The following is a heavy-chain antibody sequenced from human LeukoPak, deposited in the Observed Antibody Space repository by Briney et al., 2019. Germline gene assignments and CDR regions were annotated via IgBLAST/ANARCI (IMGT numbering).Heavy chain of an antibody. J-gene: IGHJ3*01. CDR3: AREPVPQDYGDTVNAYDL. D-gene: IGHD4-17*01. CDR1: GRSLSGHY. CDR2: IHHDGRT. Sequence: SETLALTCAVYGRSLSGHYWSWIRQSPGKGLEWIGDIHHDGRTKYSPSLKSRVSILLDTSKNEVSLRLTPVTAADTALYFCAREPVPQDYGDTVNAYDLWGQGTMVIVSS. V-gene: IGHV4-34*01.